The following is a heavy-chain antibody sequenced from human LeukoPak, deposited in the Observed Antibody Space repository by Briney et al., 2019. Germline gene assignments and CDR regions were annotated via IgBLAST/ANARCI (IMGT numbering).Heavy chain of an antibody. CDR3: ARVQGPFYGSGTYSGVDY. V-gene: IGHV3-33*01. CDR2: IWYDGSNK. J-gene: IGHJ4*02. Sequence: GGSLRLSCAASGFTFSSYGMHWVRQAPGKGLEWVSLIWYDGSNKFYADSVKGRFTISRDNSRNAVYLQMNSLRAEDTAVYYCARVQGPFYGSGTYSGVDYWGQGTLVTVSS. CDR1: GFTFSSYG. D-gene: IGHD3-10*01.